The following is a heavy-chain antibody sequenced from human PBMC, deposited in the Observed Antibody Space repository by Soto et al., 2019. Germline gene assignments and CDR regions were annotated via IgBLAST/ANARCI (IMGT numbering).Heavy chain of an antibody. Sequence: QLQLQESGPGLVKPSETLSLTCTVSGGSISSSSYYWGWIRQPPGKGLEWIGSIFYSGSTYYNPSLKSRVTISVDTSKNQFSLKLSSVTAADTSVYYCACIFSGAYSYGFYYYGMDVWGQGTTVTVSS. D-gene: IGHD5-18*01. CDR3: ACIFSGAYSYGFYYYGMDV. CDR1: GGSISSSSYY. V-gene: IGHV4-39*01. CDR2: IFYSGST. J-gene: IGHJ6*02.